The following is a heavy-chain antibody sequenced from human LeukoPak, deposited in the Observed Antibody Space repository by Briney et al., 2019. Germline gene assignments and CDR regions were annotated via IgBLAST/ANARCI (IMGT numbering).Heavy chain of an antibody. J-gene: IGHJ4*02. V-gene: IGHV1-2*02. Sequence: ASVKVSCKASGYTFTGYYMHWVRQAPGQRLEWMGWINPNSGGTNYAQKFQGRVTMTRDTSISTAYMELSRLRSDDTAVYYCARDLPQYYYGSGSYWDWGQGTLVTVSS. CDR3: ARDLPQYYYGSGSYWD. D-gene: IGHD3-10*01. CDR2: INPNSGGT. CDR1: GYTFTGYY.